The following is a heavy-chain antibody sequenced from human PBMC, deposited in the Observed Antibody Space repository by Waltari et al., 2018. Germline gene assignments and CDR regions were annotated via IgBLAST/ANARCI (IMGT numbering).Heavy chain of an antibody. Sequence: QVQLQESGPGLVKPSETLSLTCAVSGYSISSGYYWGWLRQSPGTGLEWLGRIYHSGSTYYNPSLKSRVTISVDTSKNQFSLKLSSVTAADTAVYYCARDVPGITIFGVVIIEYYYYYGMDVWGQGTTVTVSS. J-gene: IGHJ6*02. V-gene: IGHV4-38-2*02. D-gene: IGHD3-3*01. CDR2: IYHSGST. CDR3: ARDVPGITIFGVVIIEYYYYYGMDV. CDR1: GYSISSGYY.